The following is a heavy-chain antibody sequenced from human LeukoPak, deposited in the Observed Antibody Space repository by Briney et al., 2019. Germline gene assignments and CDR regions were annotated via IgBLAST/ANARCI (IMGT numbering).Heavy chain of an antibody. V-gene: IGHV3-73*01. CDR3: TRPQIDYGDYFDY. D-gene: IGHD4-17*01. J-gene: IGHJ4*02. Sequence: GGSLRLSCTASGFTFSGSAVHGVRQASGKGLEWGARIRSKSNSYATAYAASVKGRFTISRDDSKNTAYLQMNSLKTEDTAVYYCTRPQIDYGDYFDYWGQGTLVTVSS. CDR2: IRSKSNSYAT. CDR1: GFTFSGSA.